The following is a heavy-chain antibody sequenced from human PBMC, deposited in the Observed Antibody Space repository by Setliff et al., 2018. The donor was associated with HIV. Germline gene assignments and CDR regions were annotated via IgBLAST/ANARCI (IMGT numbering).Heavy chain of an antibody. V-gene: IGHV4-61*01. CDR2: IYYSGST. D-gene: IGHD4-17*01. J-gene: IGHJ4*02. Sequence: SETLSLTCSVSGGPVGSGSYYWSWIRQSPGKGLEWLGYIYYSGSTTYNPSLRSRVTISIDTSKNQFSLNLRSVTAADTAVYYCARDPPGYGDSKDYWGQGKLVTVSS. CDR1: GGPVGSGSYY. CDR3: ARDPPGYGDSKDY.